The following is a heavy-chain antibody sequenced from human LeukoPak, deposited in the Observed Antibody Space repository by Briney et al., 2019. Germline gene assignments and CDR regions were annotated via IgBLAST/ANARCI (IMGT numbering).Heavy chain of an antibody. D-gene: IGHD2/OR15-2a*01. Sequence: GGSLRLSCAASGFTFSSYSMNWVRQAPGKGLEWVSYISSSGSTIYYADSVKGRFTISRDNAKNSLYLQMNSLRAEDTAVYYCARSPTFRGWFDPWGQGTLVTVSS. CDR1: GFTFSSYS. CDR3: ARSPTFRGWFDP. V-gene: IGHV3-48*04. CDR2: ISSSGSTI. J-gene: IGHJ5*02.